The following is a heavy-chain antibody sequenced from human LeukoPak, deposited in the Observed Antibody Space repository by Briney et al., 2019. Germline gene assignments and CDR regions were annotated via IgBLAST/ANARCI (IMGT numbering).Heavy chain of an antibody. Sequence: GGSLRLSCAASGCTFSSYWMSWVRPAPGKGLERGANIKQDGREQYYVDSVKGRFTISRDNAKNSLYLQMNSLRAEDTAVYYCARDLYYYDSSGYGGYYYYYGMDVWGQGTTVTVSS. CDR3: ARDLYYYDSSGYGGYYYYYGMDV. J-gene: IGHJ6*02. CDR2: IKQDGREQ. CDR1: GCTFSSYW. V-gene: IGHV3-7*01. D-gene: IGHD3-22*01.